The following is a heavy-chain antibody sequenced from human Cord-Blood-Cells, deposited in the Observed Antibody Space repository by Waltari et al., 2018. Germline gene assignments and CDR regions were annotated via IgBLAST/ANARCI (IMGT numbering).Heavy chain of an antibody. CDR3: ARRNWGWCAFDI. CDR1: GGSFSGYY. D-gene: IGHD7-27*01. CDR2: INHSGST. Sequence: QVQLQQWGAGLLKPSETLSLTCAVYGGSFSGYYWSWIRQPPGKGLEWIGEINHSGSTNYTQTLKSRVTISVDTSKSQFSLKLSSVTAADTAVYYCARRNWGWCAFDIWGQGTMVTDSS. V-gene: IGHV4-34*01. J-gene: IGHJ3*02.